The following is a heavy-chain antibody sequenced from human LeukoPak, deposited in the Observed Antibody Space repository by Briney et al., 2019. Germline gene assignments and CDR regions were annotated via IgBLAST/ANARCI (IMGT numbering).Heavy chain of an antibody. Sequence: GGSLRLSCAASGFTFSSYWMTWVRQAPGKGLEWVANIKQDGSEKYYVDSVKGRFTISRDNAKNSLYLQMNSLRAEDTAVYYCARDLHITMVRGVILDYWGQGTLVTVSS. J-gene: IGHJ4*02. CDR2: IKQDGSEK. V-gene: IGHV3-7*03. CDR1: GFTFSSYW. CDR3: ARDLHITMVRGVILDY. D-gene: IGHD3-10*01.